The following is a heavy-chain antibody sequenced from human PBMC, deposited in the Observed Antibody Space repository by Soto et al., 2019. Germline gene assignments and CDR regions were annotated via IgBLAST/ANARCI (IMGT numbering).Heavy chain of an antibody. J-gene: IGHJ4*02. CDR2: ISGSGSST. CDR3: SKAWVTMILVALFDY. Sequence: GGSLRLACAASGFTLSSYAMSWVRQAPGTRLEWVSAISGSGSSTYYAASVKGRFTISSNNSKNTLYLQMNSLRAEDTTAYYCSKAWVTMILVALFDYWGQGTLVTVSS. V-gene: IGHV3-23*01. D-gene: IGHD3-22*01. CDR1: GFTLSSYA.